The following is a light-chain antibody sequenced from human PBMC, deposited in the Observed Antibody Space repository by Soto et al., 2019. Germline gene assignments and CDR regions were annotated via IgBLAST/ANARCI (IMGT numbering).Light chain of an antibody. CDR1: QSVSSN. CDR2: GAS. V-gene: IGKV3-15*01. CDR3: QQYNNWPSVT. J-gene: IGKJ2*01. Sequence: EIVMTQSPATLSVSPGERATLSCRASQSVSSNLAWYQQKPGQAPRLIIYGASTSATGIPARFSGSGSGTASTLTISSLQSEDFAVDYCQQYNNWPSVTFGKGTKLELK.